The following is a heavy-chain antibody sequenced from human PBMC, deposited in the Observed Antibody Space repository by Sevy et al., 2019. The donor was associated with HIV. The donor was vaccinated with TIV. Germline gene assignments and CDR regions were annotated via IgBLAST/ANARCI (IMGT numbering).Heavy chain of an antibody. CDR3: TTHRCTNGVCYNLLDY. CDR1: GFTFSNAW. Sequence: GGSLRLSCAASGFTFSNAWMSWVRRAPGKGLEWVGRIKSKTEGGTTDYSAPVKGRFTISRDDSKTTLYLQMNSLKTEDTAVYYCTTHRCTNGVCYNLLDYWGQGTLVTVSS. V-gene: IGHV3-15*01. J-gene: IGHJ4*02. D-gene: IGHD2-8*01. CDR2: IKSKTEGGTT.